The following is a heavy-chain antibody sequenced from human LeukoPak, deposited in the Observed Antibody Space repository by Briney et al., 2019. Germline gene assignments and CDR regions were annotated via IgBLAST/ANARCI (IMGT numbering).Heavy chain of an antibody. Sequence: ASVKVSCKASGYSFTGYYMHWVRQAPGQGLEWMGWGNPKSGGTNYAKKFQDRVTMSSDTSISTAYMELRSLRSDDTAVYYCARGDYYGSGSYYLTLDYWGQGTLVTVSS. CDR1: GYSFTGYY. J-gene: IGHJ4*02. CDR3: ARGDYYGSGSYYLTLDY. CDR2: GNPKSGGT. D-gene: IGHD3-10*01. V-gene: IGHV1-2*02.